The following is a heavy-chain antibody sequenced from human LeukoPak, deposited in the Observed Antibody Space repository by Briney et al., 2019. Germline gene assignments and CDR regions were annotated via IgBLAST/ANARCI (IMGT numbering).Heavy chain of an antibody. CDR3: ARVIVAAGTWYYFDY. CDR2: IYSGGST. CDR1: GFTVSSNY. D-gene: IGHD6-13*01. J-gene: IGHJ4*02. Sequence: PGGSLRLSCAASGFTVSSNYMSWVRQAPGKGLEWVSVIYSGGSTYYADSVKGRFTISRDNSKHTLYLQTSSLRAEDTAVYYCARVIVAAGTWYYFDYWGQGTLVTVSS. V-gene: IGHV3-53*01.